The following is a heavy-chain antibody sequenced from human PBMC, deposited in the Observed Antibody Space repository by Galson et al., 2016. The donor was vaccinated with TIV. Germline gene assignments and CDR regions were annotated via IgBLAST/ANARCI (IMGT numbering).Heavy chain of an antibody. Sequence: SVKVSCKASGYTFSAYCMHWVRQAPGQGLEWMGWISPNSGDTNYPQKFQGRVTMTRDTSITTAYMELTTLTSDDTTVYYCARFVYGDYVDYWGQGTLVTVSS. J-gene: IGHJ4*02. CDR2: ISPNSGDT. V-gene: IGHV1-2*02. CDR1: GYTFSAYC. CDR3: ARFVYGDYVDY. D-gene: IGHD4-17*01.